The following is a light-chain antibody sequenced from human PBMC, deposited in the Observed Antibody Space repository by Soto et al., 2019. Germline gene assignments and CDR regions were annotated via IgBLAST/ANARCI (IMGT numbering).Light chain of an antibody. CDR2: DAA. Sequence: DIQMTQSPSTLSASVGDRVTITCRASQSISSWLAWYQQKPGKAPKLLIYDAASLESGVPSRFSGSGSGTEFTHTITSLQPDDFATYYCQQFNSYSTFGQGTKVGIK. CDR3: QQFNSYST. CDR1: QSISSW. J-gene: IGKJ2*01. V-gene: IGKV1-5*01.